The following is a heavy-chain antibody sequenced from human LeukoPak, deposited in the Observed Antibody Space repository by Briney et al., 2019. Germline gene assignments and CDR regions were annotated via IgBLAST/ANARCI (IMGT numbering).Heavy chain of an antibody. CDR3: ASLCIVSTGCAFDI. J-gene: IGHJ3*02. D-gene: IGHD1-26*01. Sequence: PGGTVRLPCGFCGFTFSSYAMHWVRQAPGKGLEYVLAISCKGGSTLYANSVKGRFTFSRDNSKNTLYLQMGSLRAEDMAVYYCASLCIVSTGCAFDIWGQGTMVTVSS. CDR2: ISCKGGST. V-gene: IGHV3-64*01. CDR1: GFTFSSYA.